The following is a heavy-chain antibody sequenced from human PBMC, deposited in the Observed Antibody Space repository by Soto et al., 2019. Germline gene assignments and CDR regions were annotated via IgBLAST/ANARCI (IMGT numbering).Heavy chain of an antibody. J-gene: IGHJ5*02. D-gene: IGHD3-22*01. Sequence: SETLSLTCTVSGGSISSGGYYWSWIRQHPGKGLEWIGYIYYSGSTYYNPSLKSRVTISVDTSKNQFSLKLSSVTAADTAVYYCARDKSNVYYYDSSPGGFDPWGQGTLVTVSS. V-gene: IGHV4-31*03. CDR3: ARDKSNVYYYDSSPGGFDP. CDR1: GGSISSGGYY. CDR2: IYYSGST.